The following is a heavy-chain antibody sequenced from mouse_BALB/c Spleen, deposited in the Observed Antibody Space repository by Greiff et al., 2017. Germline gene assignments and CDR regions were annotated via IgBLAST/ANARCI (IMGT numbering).Heavy chain of an antibody. D-gene: IGHD2-3*01. CDR3: ARDGEDGSFDY. J-gene: IGHJ2*01. V-gene: IGHV5-4*02. CDR2: ISDGGSYT. CDR1: GFTFSDYY. Sequence: EVHLVESGGGLVKPGGSLKLSCAASGFTFSDYYMYWVRQTPEKRLEWVATISDGGSYTYYPDSVKGRFTISRDNAKNNLYLQMSSLKSEDTAMYYCARDGEDGSFDYWGQGTTLTVSS.